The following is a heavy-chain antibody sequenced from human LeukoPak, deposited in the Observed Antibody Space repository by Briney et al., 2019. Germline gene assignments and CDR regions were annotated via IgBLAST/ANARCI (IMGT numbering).Heavy chain of an antibody. CDR2: ISGSGGRT. D-gene: IGHD3-3*01. J-gene: IGHJ3*02. Sequence: RTGGSLTLSCAASGFTFSSYAMRWVRQAPGKGLEWVLVISGSGGRTSYADSVKGRFTIARDNYKNTMYLQMNSMRAEDKAVYYCAKDWYYDFWSGYYGAFDIWGQGTMVTVSS. CDR1: GFTFSSYA. V-gene: IGHV3-23*01. CDR3: AKDWYYDFWSGYYGAFDI.